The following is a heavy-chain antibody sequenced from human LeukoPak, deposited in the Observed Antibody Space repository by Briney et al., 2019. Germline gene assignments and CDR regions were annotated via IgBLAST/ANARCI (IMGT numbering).Heavy chain of an antibody. V-gene: IGHV4-39*07. CDR2: IFYLGST. J-gene: IGHJ4*02. CDR1: GGSVRSNSYY. Sequence: PSETLSLTCTVSGGSVRSNSYYWAWIRQPPGKGLEWIASIFYLGSTSYNSSLRGRGTISIDTSKNQFSLKLSSVTAADTAVYYCARGSVSSLSFDYWGQGTLVTVSS. D-gene: IGHD6-13*01. CDR3: ARGSVSSLSFDY.